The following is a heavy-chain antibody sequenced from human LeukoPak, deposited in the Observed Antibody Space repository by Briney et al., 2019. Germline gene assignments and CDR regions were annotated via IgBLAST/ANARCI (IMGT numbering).Heavy chain of an antibody. CDR1: GYSFTSYW. D-gene: IGHD3-10*01. CDR3: ARRSYGSGSYQGGMDV. CDR2: IYPGDSDT. J-gene: IGHJ6*02. V-gene: IGHV5-51*01. Sequence: GESLKISCKGSGYSFTSYWIGWVRQMPGKGLEWMGIIYPGDSDTRYSPSFRGQVTISADKSISTAYLQWSSLKASDTAMYYCARRSYGSGSYQGGMDVWGQGTTVTVSS.